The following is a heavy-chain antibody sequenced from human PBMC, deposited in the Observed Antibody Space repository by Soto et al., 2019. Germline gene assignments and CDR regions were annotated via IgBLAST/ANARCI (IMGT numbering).Heavy chain of an antibody. CDR1: GGSISSGGYS. D-gene: IGHD6-6*01. CDR2: IYHSGST. Sequence: SETLSLTCAVSGGSISSGGYSWSWIRQPPGKGLEWIGYIYHSGSTYYNPSLKSRVTISVDRSKNQFSLKLSSVTAADTAVYYCARDEDYSTSTIAFDIWGQGTMVTVSS. V-gene: IGHV4-30-2*01. CDR3: ARDEDYSTSTIAFDI. J-gene: IGHJ3*02.